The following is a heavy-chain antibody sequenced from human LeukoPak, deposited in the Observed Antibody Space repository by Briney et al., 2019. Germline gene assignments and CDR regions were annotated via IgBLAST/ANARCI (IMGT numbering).Heavy chain of an antibody. Sequence: GRSLRLSCAASGFTFSSYGMHWVRQAPGKGLEWVAVISYDGSNKYYADSVKGRFTISRDNAKNSLYLQMNSLRAEDTAVYYCARDSLIQYGSGSYWGFDYWGQGILVTVSS. V-gene: IGHV3-30*03. J-gene: IGHJ4*02. CDR3: ARDSLIQYGSGSYWGFDY. CDR2: ISYDGSNK. CDR1: GFTFSSYG. D-gene: IGHD3-10*01.